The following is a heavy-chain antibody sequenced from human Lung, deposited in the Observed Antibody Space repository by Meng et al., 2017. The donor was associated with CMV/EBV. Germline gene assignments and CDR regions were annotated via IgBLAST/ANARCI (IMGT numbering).Heavy chain of an antibody. CDR2: IPHRGSS. Sequence: VQLRGSGPALLKPSETLSLTSAVSGDSITNHNWWAWVRQPPGKGLEWIGEIPHRGSSAYNPSLKSRVSMSIDKSKNQFSLKLTSVTAADTAVYHCLRRSGGSVWGQGPWSPSPQ. CDR3: LRRSGGSV. D-gene: IGHD3-10*01. J-gene: IGHJ1*01. CDR1: GDSITNHNW. V-gene: IGHV4-4*02.